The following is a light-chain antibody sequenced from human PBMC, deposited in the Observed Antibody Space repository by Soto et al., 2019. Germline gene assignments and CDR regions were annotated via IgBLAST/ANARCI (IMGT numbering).Light chain of an antibody. Sequence: EVVLTQSPGTLSLSPGERATLSCRASQSVSSYLAWYQQKPGQAPRLLIYDASTRATGTPDRFSGSGSGTDFTLTIRRLEPEDFALYYCQQYADSRQVTFGGGTKVDIK. CDR3: QQYADSRQVT. CDR2: DAS. J-gene: IGKJ4*01. V-gene: IGKV3-20*01. CDR1: QSVSSY.